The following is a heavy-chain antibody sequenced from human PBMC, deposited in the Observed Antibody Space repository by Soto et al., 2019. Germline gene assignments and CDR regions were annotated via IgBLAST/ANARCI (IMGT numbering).Heavy chain of an antibody. CDR1: GYSFAGYW. Sequence: GESLKISCKGSGYSFAGYWITWVRQKPGKGLEWMGRIDPGDSQTYYSPSFRGHVTISVTKSITTVFLQWSSLRASDTAMYYCARQIYDSDTGPNFQYYFDSWGQGTPVTVSS. V-gene: IGHV5-10-1*01. J-gene: IGHJ4*02. CDR3: ARQIYDSDTGPNFQYYFDS. CDR2: IDPGDSQT. D-gene: IGHD3-22*01.